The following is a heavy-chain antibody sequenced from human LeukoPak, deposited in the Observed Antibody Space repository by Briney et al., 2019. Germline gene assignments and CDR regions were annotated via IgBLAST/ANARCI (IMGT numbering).Heavy chain of an antibody. V-gene: IGHV1-18*01. CDR1: GYTFTSYG. CDR2: ISAYNGNT. J-gene: IGHJ2*01. D-gene: IGHD5-12*01. Sequence: ASVKVSCKASGYTFTSYGISWVRHAPGQGLEWMGWISAYNGNTNYAQKLQGRVTMTTDTSTSTAYMELRSLRSDDTAVYYCARGSGYDSPYWYFDLWGRGTLVTVSS. CDR3: ARGSGYDSPYWYFDL.